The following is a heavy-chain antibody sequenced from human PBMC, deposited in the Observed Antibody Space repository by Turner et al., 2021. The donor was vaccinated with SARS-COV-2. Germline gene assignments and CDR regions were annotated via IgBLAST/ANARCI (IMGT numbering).Heavy chain of an antibody. Sequence: QVQLQQWGAGLLKPSETLSLTCDVHGGSFSGFYWTWIRQSPGKGLEWIAEINDRGSSTYHPSLKIRLTISGDTSKNQFSLKLNSVTAADTAVYYCARAKGPSLYRSYYNPTFFDPWGQGILVTDSS. V-gene: IGHV4-34*01. J-gene: IGHJ5*02. CDR3: ARAKGPSLYRSYYNPTFFDP. D-gene: IGHD1-26*01. CDR2: INDRGSS. CDR1: GGSFSGFY.